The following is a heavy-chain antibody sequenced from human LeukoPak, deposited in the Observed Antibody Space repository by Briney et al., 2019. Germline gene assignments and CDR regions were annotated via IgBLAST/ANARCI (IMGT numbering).Heavy chain of an antibody. Sequence: SETLSLTCTVSGGSISSYYWSWIRQPPGKGLEWIGYIYYSGSTNYNPSLKSRVTISVDTSKNQFSLKLSSVTAADTAVYYCARSLRAAASLYYYYMDVRGKGTTVTVSS. CDR1: GGSISSYY. J-gene: IGHJ6*03. CDR2: IYYSGST. CDR3: ARSLRAAASLYYYYMDV. V-gene: IGHV4-59*01. D-gene: IGHD3-16*02.